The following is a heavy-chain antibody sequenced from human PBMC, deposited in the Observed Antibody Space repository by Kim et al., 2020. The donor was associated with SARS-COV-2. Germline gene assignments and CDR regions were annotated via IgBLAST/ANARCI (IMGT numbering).Heavy chain of an antibody. CDR2: ISSNGGTM. CDR3: ARDVPYYDQDAFDI. V-gene: IGHV3-48*03. CDR1: GFTFRSYD. Sequence: GGSLRLSCAASGFTFRSYDMNWVRQAPGKGLEWISYISSNGGTMYYADSVEGRFTISRDNAKDSLYLQISSLRAEDTAVYYCARDVPYYDQDAFDIWGQGTMVTVSS. D-gene: IGHD3-3*01. J-gene: IGHJ3*02.